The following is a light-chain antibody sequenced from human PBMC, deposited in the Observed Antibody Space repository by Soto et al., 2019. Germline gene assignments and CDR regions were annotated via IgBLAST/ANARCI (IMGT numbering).Light chain of an antibody. CDR3: SSYTSSNTWV. V-gene: IGLV2-14*01. Sequence: QPVLTQPASVSGSPGQSITISCTGTSSDVGGYNYVSWYQQHPGKAPKVMIYEVSNRPSGVSNRFSGSKSGNTASLTISGLQAEDEADYYCSSYTSSNTWVFGGGTKLTVL. CDR1: SSDVGGYNY. CDR2: EVS. J-gene: IGLJ3*02.